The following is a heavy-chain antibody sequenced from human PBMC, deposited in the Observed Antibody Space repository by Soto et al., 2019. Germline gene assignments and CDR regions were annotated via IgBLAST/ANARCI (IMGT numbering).Heavy chain of an antibody. CDR3: AFPANADLDD. CDR2: IYHSGTT. Sequence: SETLTLTCAVSGVTISSTNWWTWVRPPAGRGLEWIGEIYHSGTTNYSPSLKSRVNIAVDMSTNHFSLTLISVTAADTAVYYCAFPANADLDDWGKGLLAT. D-gene: IGHD2-2*01. V-gene: IGHV4-4*02. CDR1: GVTISSTNW. J-gene: IGHJ4*02.